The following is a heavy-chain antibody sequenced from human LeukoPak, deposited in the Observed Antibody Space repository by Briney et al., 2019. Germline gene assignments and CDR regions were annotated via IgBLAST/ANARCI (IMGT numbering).Heavy chain of an antibody. CDR3: AKDLYYYDSSGPAGY. V-gene: IGHV3-23*01. CDR2: ISGSGGST. D-gene: IGHD3-22*01. J-gene: IGHJ4*02. CDR1: GFTFSSYA. Sequence: GSLRLSCAASGFTFSSYAMSWVRQAPGKGLAWVSAISGSGGSTYYADSVKGRFTISRDNSKNTLYLQMNSLRAEDTAVYYCAKDLYYYDSSGPAGYWGQGTLVTVSS.